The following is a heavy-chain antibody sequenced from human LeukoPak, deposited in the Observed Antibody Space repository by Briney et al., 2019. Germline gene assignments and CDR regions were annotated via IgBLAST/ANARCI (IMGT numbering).Heavy chain of an antibody. J-gene: IGHJ3*02. Sequence: PSETLSLTCAVYGGSFSGYYWSWIRQPPGKGLEWIGEINHSGSTNYNPSLKSRVTISVDTSKNQFSLKLSSVTAADTAVYYCAFPLDYGDHADAFDIWGQGTMVTVSS. CDR1: GGSFSGYY. CDR2: INHSGST. CDR3: AFPLDYGDHADAFDI. V-gene: IGHV4-34*01. D-gene: IGHD4-17*01.